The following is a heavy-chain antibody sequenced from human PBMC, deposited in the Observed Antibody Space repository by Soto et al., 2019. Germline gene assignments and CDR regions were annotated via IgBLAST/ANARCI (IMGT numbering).Heavy chain of an antibody. CDR1: GFTFSSYA. J-gene: IGHJ6*02. V-gene: IGHV3-23*01. CDR3: AKPRTYCSSTSCYWRYGMDV. D-gene: IGHD2-2*01. Sequence: AGGSLRLSCAASGFTFSSYAMSWVRQAPGKGLEWVSAISGSGGSTYYADSVKGRFTISRDNSKNTLYLQMNSLRAEDTAVYYCAKPRTYCSSTSCYWRYGMDVWGQGTTVTVSS. CDR2: ISGSGGST.